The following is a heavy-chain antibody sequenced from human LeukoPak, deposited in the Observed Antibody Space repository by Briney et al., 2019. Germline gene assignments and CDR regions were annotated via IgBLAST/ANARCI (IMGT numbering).Heavy chain of an antibody. CDR1: GFTFSSYG. V-gene: IGHV3-30*02. Sequence: GGSLRLSCAASGFTFSSYGMHWVRQVPGRGLEWVAFIRYDGSNKYYADSVKGRFTISKDNAKNSLHLQMNSLRVEDTAVYYCVPLNWNPPGDFDRWGQGTLVTVSS. D-gene: IGHD1-20*01. CDR3: VPLNWNPPGDFDR. J-gene: IGHJ4*02. CDR2: IRYDGSNK.